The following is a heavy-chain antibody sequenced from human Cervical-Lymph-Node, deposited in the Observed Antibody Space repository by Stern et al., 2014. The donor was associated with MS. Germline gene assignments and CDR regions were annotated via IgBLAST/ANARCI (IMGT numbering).Heavy chain of an antibody. CDR1: GFTFSDSF. Sequence: EVHLVESGGGLVQPGGSLRLSCEASGFTFSDSFMDWVRQAPGKGLEWVGRIRNKGSSYTTQYVASVEGRLTIPRDDSKNSVFLQMNSLKTEDTAVYYCAKHADSAGGAWGQGTLVTVSS. D-gene: IGHD3-10*01. V-gene: IGHV3-72*01. J-gene: IGHJ5*02. CDR2: IRNKGSSYTT. CDR3: AKHADSAGGA.